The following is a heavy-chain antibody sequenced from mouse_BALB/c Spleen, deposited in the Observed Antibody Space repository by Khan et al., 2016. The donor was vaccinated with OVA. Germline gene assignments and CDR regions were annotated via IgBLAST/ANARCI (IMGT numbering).Heavy chain of an antibody. CDR2: INPSTGYS. CDR3: ANHGSTSAWFAY. D-gene: IGHD1-1*01. Sequence: QVQLQQSGAELAKPGASVKMSCKASGYTFTSYWMHWVKQRPGQGLEWIGYINPSTGYSEFNQKFKDKATLTADTSSSTAYMQLSSLTSDDSAVYYGANHGSTSAWFAYWGQGTLVTVSA. J-gene: IGHJ3*01. V-gene: IGHV1-7*01. CDR1: GYTFTSYW.